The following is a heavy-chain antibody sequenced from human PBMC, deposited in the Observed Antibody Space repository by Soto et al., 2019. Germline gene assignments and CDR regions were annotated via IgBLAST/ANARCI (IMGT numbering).Heavy chain of an antibody. CDR1: GYSFTSYW. J-gene: IGHJ4*02. V-gene: IGHV5-10-1*01. CDR2: IDPSDSYT. Sequence: EVQLVQSGAEVKKPGESLRISCKGSGYSFTSYWISWVRQMPGKGLEWMGRIDPSDSYTNYSPSFQGHVTISVDKSISTAYLQWSSLKASDTAMYYCERHYGSGSPFDYWGQGTLVTVSS. D-gene: IGHD3-10*01. CDR3: ERHYGSGSPFDY.